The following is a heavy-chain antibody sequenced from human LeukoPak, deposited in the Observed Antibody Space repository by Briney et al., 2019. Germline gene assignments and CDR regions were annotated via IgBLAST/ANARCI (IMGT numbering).Heavy chain of an antibody. CDR3: ARAYSGSSGVFDY. CDR1: GGSISSYH. D-gene: IGHD3-10*01. V-gene: IGHV4-4*07. CDR2: IYTSGST. Sequence: SETLSLTCTVSGGSISSYHWSWIRQPAGKGLEWIGHIYTSGSTYYNPSLKSRVTISVDTSKNQFSLKLSSVTAADTAVYYCARAYSGSSGVFDYWGQGTLVTVSS. J-gene: IGHJ4*02.